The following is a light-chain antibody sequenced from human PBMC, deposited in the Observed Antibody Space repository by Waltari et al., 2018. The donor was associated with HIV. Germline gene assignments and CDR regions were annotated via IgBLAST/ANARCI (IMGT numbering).Light chain of an antibody. CDR3: QQYNKWPGT. V-gene: IGKV3-15*01. CDR2: GAS. CDR1: QSVSSN. Sequence: EIVMTQSPATLSVSTGERATLSCRASQSVSSNLAWYQQKPGQAPRLLIYGASTRATGIPARFSGSGSGTEFTLTISSLQSEDFAVYYCQQYNKWPGTFGQGTKVEIK. J-gene: IGKJ1*01.